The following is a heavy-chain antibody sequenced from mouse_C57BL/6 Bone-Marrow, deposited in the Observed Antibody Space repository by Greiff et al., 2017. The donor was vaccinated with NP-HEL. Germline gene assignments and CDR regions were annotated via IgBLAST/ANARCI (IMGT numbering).Heavy chain of an antibody. V-gene: IGHV3-6*01. Sequence: EVKLMESGPGLVKPSQSLSLTCSVTGYSITSGYYWNWIRQFPGNKLEWMGYISYDGSNNYNPSLKNRISITRDTSKNQFFLKLNSVTTEDTATYYCARRDLLNWYFDVWGTGTTVTVSS. CDR1: GYSITSGYY. CDR3: ARRDLLNWYFDV. CDR2: ISYDGSN. J-gene: IGHJ1*03. D-gene: IGHD2-10*01.